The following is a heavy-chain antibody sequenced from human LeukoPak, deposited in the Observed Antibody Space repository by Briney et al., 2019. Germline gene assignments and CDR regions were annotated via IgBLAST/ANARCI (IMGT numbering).Heavy chain of an antibody. V-gene: IGHV4-4*07. Sequence: SETPSLTCTVSGGSISSYYWSWIRQPAGKGLEWIGRIYTSGSTNYNPSLKSRVTMSVDTSKNQFSLKLSSVTAADTAVSYCARGGDSGYDYGQGYYYYMDVWGKGTTVTVSS. CDR2: IYTSGST. CDR3: ARGGDSGYDYGQGYYYYMDV. CDR1: GGSISSYY. D-gene: IGHD5-12*01. J-gene: IGHJ6*03.